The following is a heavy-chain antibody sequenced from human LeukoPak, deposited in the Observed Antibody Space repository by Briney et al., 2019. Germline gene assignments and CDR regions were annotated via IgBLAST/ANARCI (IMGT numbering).Heavy chain of an antibody. D-gene: IGHD4-11*01. J-gene: IGHJ4*02. CDR2: ISGSGGST. Sequence: GGSLRLSCAASGFTFSSYAMSWVRQAPGKGLEWVSAISGSGGSTYYADSVKGRFTISGDNSKNTLYLQMNSLRAEDTAVYYCAKDLAVTTKSNQYYFDYWGQGTLVTVSS. CDR1: GFTFSSYA. CDR3: AKDLAVTTKSNQYYFDY. V-gene: IGHV3-23*01.